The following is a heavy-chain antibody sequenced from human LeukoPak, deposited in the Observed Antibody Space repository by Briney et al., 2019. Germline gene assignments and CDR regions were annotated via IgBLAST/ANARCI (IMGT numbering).Heavy chain of an antibody. CDR1: GFTFDDYA. CDR2: ISWNSGSI. J-gene: IGHJ6*03. Sequence: GGSLRLSCAASGFTFDDYAMHWVRQAPGKGLEWVSGISWNSGSIGYANSVKGRFTISRDNAKKSMYLQMNSLRVEDTAVYFCARYSEVYYYVDVWGTGTTVTVSS. CDR3: ARYSEVYYYVDV. V-gene: IGHV3-9*01.